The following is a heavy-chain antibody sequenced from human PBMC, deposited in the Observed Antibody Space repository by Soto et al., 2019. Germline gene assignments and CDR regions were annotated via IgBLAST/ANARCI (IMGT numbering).Heavy chain of an antibody. D-gene: IGHD2-8*02. CDR2: ISGSDGST. V-gene: IGHV3-23*01. CDR3: VKDWTGDTCPCMDV. CDR1: GFTFNNYA. Sequence: EVQLLESGGGLVQHGGSLRLSCAASGFTFNNYAMTWVRQAPGKGLEWVSTISGSDGSTYYADSVKGRFTISRDNSKNALYLQMSSLRAEDTALYYCVKDWTGDTCPCMDVWGQGTTVTVSS. J-gene: IGHJ6*01.